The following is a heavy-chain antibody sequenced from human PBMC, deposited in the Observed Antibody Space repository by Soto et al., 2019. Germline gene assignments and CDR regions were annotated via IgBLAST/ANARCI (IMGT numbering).Heavy chain of an antibody. CDR1: GYTFTRYG. J-gene: IGHJ5*02. CDR3: VRAASSGYRGWWDP. V-gene: IGHV1-18*01. D-gene: IGHD6-25*01. CDR2: ISPYNGDT. Sequence: QVQLVQAGTELKKPGASVMVSCKTAGYTFTRYGISWVRQAPGQGPEWMGLISPYNGDTIYSRKLQGRVIVTADTATRTVYLELRSLSSDDTAVYYCVRAASSGYRGWWDPWGQGTLVTVSS.